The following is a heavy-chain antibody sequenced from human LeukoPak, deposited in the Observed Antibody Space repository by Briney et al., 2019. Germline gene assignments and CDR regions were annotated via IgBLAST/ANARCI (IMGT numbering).Heavy chain of an antibody. J-gene: IGHJ4*02. V-gene: IGHV4-59*01. D-gene: IGHD5-24*01. Sequence: SETLSLTCTVSGGSIRSYYWSWIRQPPGKGLGWIGYIYYSGSTNYNPSLKSRVTISVDTSKNQFSLKLSSVTAADTAVYYCARDDSLLQFGCWGQGTLVTVSS. CDR3: ARDDSLLQFGC. CDR2: IYYSGST. CDR1: GGSIRSYY.